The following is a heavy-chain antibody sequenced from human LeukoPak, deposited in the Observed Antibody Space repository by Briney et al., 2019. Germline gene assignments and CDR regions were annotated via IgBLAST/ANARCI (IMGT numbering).Heavy chain of an antibody. V-gene: IGHV1-69*06. CDR3: ARDVYYYDSSGYYWSSDYYYYMDV. D-gene: IGHD3-22*01. CDR1: GGTFSSYA. J-gene: IGHJ6*03. Sequence: GASVKVSCKASGGTFSSYAISWVRQAPGQRLEWMGRLIPIFGTANYAQTFQGRVTITADKSTSTAYMELRRLRSDDTAVYYCARDVYYYDSSGYYWSSDYYYYMDVWGKGTTVTISS. CDR2: LIPIFGTA.